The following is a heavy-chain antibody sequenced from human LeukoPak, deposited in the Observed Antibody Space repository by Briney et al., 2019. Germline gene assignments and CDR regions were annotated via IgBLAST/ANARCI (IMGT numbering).Heavy chain of an antibody. D-gene: IGHD2-2*01. Sequence: NPSETLSLTRAVYGGSFSGYYWIWIRQPPGKGLEWIGEINHSGSTNYNPSLKSRVTISVDTSKNQFSLKLSSVTAADTAVYYCARRGVDCSSTSCYYYYYYMDVWGKGTTVTVSS. CDR1: GGSFSGYY. CDR3: ARRGVDCSSTSCYYYYYYMDV. J-gene: IGHJ6*03. CDR2: INHSGST. V-gene: IGHV4-34*01.